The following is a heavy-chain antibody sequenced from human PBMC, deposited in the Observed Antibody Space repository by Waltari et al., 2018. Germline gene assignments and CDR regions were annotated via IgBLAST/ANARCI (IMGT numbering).Heavy chain of an antibody. CDR2: ISSSSSAI. CDR1: AFTFNFYT. Sequence: VHLVESGVGFVQPGGSLRLSCAPSAFTFNFYTINWVRQAQGKGLEWIAYISSSSSAIYQADSVEGRFTISRDNAKNSLYLQMSSLRAEDTAVYYCARHLRPYCVGDCYSGLAYWGQGTLVTVSS. D-gene: IGHD2-21*01. V-gene: IGHV3-48*04. J-gene: IGHJ4*02. CDR3: ARHLRPYCVGDCYSGLAY.